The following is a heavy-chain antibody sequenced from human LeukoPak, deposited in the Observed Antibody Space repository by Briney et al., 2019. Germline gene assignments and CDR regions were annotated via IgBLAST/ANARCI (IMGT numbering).Heavy chain of an antibody. CDR1: GDSISGYY. V-gene: IGHV4-59*01. D-gene: IGHD1-20*01. CDR3: TRWFYNWSLYLED. Sequence: SETLSLTCTAPGDSISGYYWSWIRQPPGKGLEWIGYIYYSGSTNYNPSLKSRVTISVDTSKNQFSLKLSSVTAADTAVYYCTRWFYNWSLYLEDWGKRALVTVSS. CDR2: IYYSGST. J-gene: IGHJ4*02.